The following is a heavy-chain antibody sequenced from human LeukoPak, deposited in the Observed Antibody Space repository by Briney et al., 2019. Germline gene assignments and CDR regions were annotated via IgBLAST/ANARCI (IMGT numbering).Heavy chain of an antibody. J-gene: IGHJ4*02. Sequence: ASVKVSCKASGYTFTNYDINWVRQAPGQGLEWMGWINTNTGNPTYAQGFTGRFVFSLDTSVSTAYLQISSLEAEDTAVYYCARIVGATGDYWGQGTLVTVSS. CDR1: GYTFTNYD. V-gene: IGHV7-4-1*02. D-gene: IGHD1-26*01. CDR3: ARIVGATGDY. CDR2: INTNTGNP.